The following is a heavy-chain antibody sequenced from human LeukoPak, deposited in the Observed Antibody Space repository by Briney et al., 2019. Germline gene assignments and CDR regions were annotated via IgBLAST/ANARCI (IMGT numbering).Heavy chain of an antibody. D-gene: IGHD1-26*01. V-gene: IGHV4-4*07. CDR3: ARDEGGRYAFDI. CDR2: IYISGSS. Sequence: SETLSLICSVSGGSISSNHWSWIRQSAEKGLEWIGRIYISGSSDYSASLKSRVTMSGDRSKNQLSLTLRSVTAADTAVYYCARDEGGRYAFDIWGLGTRVTVSS. J-gene: IGHJ3*02. CDR1: GGSISSNH.